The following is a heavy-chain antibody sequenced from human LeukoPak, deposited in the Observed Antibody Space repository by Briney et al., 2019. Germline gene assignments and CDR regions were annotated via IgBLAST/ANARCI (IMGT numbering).Heavy chain of an antibody. J-gene: IGHJ4*02. CDR3: ARDRGYYGSKSYSQGSYFDY. Sequence: PSETLSLTCTVSGDFVSSGSYYWSWLRQPPGKGLEWIGYNYHSGNYNYNPSLESRVTISVDTSKNQFSLTLTSVTAADTAVYYCARDRGYYGSKSYSQGSYFDYWGRGSLVTVSS. V-gene: IGHV4-61*01. D-gene: IGHD3-10*01. CDR2: NYHSGNY. CDR1: GDFVSSGSYY.